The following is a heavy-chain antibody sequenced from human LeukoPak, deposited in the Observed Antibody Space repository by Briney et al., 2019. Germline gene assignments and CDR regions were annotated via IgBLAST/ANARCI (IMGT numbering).Heavy chain of an antibody. V-gene: IGHV5-51*01. CDR2: IYPDDSNT. CDR3: ARGPYCSSTSCYSPYYSYYMDV. J-gene: IGHJ6*03. D-gene: IGHD2-2*01. CDR1: GYSFTNYW. Sequence: GESLKISCKGSGYSFTNYWIGWVRQLPGKGLEWMGIIYPDDSNTRYSPSFQGQVTISADKAITTAYLQWSSLKASDTAMYYCARGPYCSSTSCYSPYYSYYMDVWGKGTTVTVS.